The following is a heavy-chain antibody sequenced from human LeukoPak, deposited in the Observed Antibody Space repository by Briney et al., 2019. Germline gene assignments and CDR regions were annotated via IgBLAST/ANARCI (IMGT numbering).Heavy chain of an antibody. CDR3: TRERKSGIAAFDY. V-gene: IGHV3-33*01. CDR1: GFTFSRYG. Sequence: PGRSLRLSCAASGFTFSRYGMHWVRQGPGKGLEWVAVIWYDGSKKYYADSVKGRFTISRDNSKNTLYLQMNSLRAEDTAVYYCTRERKSGIAAFDYWGQGTLVTVSS. J-gene: IGHJ4*02. CDR2: IWYDGSKK. D-gene: IGHD6-13*01.